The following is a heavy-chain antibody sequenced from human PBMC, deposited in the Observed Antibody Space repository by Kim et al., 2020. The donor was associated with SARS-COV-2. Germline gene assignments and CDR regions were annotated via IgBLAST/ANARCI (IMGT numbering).Heavy chain of an antibody. J-gene: IGHJ4*02. CDR1: GFTFSSYG. D-gene: IGHD6-6*01. V-gene: IGHV3-33*01. Sequence: GGSLRLSCAASGFTFSSYGMHWVRQAPGKGLEWVAVIWYDGSNKYYADSVKGRFTISRDNSKNTLYLQMNSLRAEDTAVYYCARDLLKIAAPVGYWGQGTLVTVSS. CDR3: ARDLLKIAAPVGY. CDR2: IWYDGSNK.